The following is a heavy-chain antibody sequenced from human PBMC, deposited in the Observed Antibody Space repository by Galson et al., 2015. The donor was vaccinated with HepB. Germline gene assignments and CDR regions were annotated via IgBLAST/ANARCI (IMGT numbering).Heavy chain of an antibody. J-gene: IGHJ4*02. CDR3: ARVVSSGWYFDY. CDR1: GFTVSSNY. Sequence: SLRLSCAASGFTVSSNYMSWVRQAPGKGLEWVSVIYSGGSTYYADSVKGRFTISRDNSKNTLYLQMNSLRAEDTAVYYCARVVSSGWYFDYWGQGTLVTVSS. D-gene: IGHD6-19*01. V-gene: IGHV3-66*01. CDR2: IYSGGST.